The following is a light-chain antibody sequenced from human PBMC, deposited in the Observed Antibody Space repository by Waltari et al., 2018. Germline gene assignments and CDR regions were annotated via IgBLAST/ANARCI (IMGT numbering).Light chain of an antibody. CDR2: EVS. Sequence: QSALTQPPSASASPGQSVTISCTGTSRDVGGYNYVSWYQQHPGKAPKLMIYEVSKRPSGVPDRFSGSKSGNTASLTVSGLQAEDEADYYCSSYAGSNKVFGGGTKLTVL. V-gene: IGLV2-8*01. CDR1: SRDVGGYNY. J-gene: IGLJ2*01. CDR3: SSYAGSNKV.